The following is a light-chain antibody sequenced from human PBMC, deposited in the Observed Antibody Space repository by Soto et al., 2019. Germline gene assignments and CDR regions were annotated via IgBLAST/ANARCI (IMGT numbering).Light chain of an antibody. J-gene: IGKJ4*01. Sequence: DIQMTQSPSTLSASVGDRVTITCRASQSISSWLAWYQQKPGKAPKLLISAASSLQSGVPTRFSGSGSGTDFTLIISGLQPEDFATYFCQQGDSFPFTFGGGTKVDIK. CDR2: AAS. V-gene: IGKV1-12*01. CDR1: QSISSW. CDR3: QQGDSFPFT.